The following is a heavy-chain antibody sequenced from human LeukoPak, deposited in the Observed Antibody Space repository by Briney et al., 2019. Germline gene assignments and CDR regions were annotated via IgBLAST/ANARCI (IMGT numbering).Heavy chain of an antibody. V-gene: IGHV3-72*01. CDR1: GFTFSSYA. CDR2: TRNKANRYTT. CDR3: TRARRELLRVYYFDY. D-gene: IGHD1-26*01. J-gene: IGHJ4*02. Sequence: GGSLRLSCAASGFTFSSYAMSWVRQAPGKGLEWVGRTRNKANRYTTEYAASVKGRFTISRDDSKSIAYLQMNSLKTEDTAVYYCTRARRELLRVYYFDYWGQGTLVTVSS.